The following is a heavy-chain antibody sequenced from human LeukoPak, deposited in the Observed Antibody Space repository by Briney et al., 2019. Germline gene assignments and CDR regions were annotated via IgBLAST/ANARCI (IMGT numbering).Heavy chain of an antibody. J-gene: IGHJ4*02. CDR1: GASISNYY. CDR3: ARGPYCGSDCYFED. V-gene: IGHV4-4*07. Sequence: SETLSLTCTVSGASISNYYWSWIRQPAGKGLEWIGRIYTSGSTNCNLSLTSRVSMSVDTSKNQFSLRLRSVTATDTAVYYCARGPYCGSDCYFEDWGQGTLVTVSS. D-gene: IGHD2-21*01. CDR2: IYTSGST.